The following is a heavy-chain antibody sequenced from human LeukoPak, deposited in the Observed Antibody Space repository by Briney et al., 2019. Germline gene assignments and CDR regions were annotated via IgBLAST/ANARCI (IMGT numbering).Heavy chain of an antibody. CDR2: ISWNSGTI. J-gene: IGHJ4*02. CDR3: AKDLSKLGYCSGGSCYSLGSFDY. Sequence: SLRLSCAASGFTFDDYAMHWVRQAPRKGLEWVSGISWNSGTIGYADSVKGRFTISRDNAKNSLYLQMNSLRAEDTALYYCAKDLSKLGYCSGGSCYSLGSFDYWGQGTLVTVSS. D-gene: IGHD2-15*01. CDR1: GFTFDDYA. V-gene: IGHV3-9*01.